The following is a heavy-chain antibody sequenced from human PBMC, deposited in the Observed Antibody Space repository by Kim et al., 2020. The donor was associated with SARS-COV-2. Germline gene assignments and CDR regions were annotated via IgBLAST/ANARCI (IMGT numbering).Heavy chain of an antibody. J-gene: IGHJ4*02. V-gene: IGHV3-23*01. Sequence: DSIKGRFPIPTDKSENTLYMQMNSMTAEDTTLYYCAKAPNRGFPLFDYWGQGTLVTVSS. D-gene: IGHD2-15*01. CDR3: AKAPNRGFPLFDY.